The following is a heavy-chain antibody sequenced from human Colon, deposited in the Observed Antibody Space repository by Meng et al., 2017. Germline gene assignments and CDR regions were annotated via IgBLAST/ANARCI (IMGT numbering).Heavy chain of an antibody. J-gene: IGHJ5*02. CDR2: IFHSGTS. V-gene: IGHV4-4*02. CDR1: GASISGDNW. D-gene: IGHD2/OR15-2a*01. CDR3: ARRNSNNWFDP. Sequence: QVQLTDSGAGLVKLSGTLSLTCAVFGASISGDNWWSWVRQTPGKGLEWLGEIFHSGTSNYNPSLKSRVTISVEKSKNQFSLRLSSVTAADTAVYYCARRNSNNWFDPWGQGILVTVSS.